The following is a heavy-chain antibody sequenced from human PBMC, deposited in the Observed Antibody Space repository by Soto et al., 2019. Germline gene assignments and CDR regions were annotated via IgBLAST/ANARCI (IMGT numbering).Heavy chain of an antibody. Sequence: QLQLQESGPGLLKPSETLSLTCSVSDDSINSDKYYWGWIRQPPGKDLEWIGRIYYRGNAYYNPSLQTLVTISLNNSICQFSLKLNSGTAADSAVYFCARLDGLAPISYYFDFWGLGALVTVSS. V-gene: IGHV4-39*01. CDR1: DDSINSDKYY. CDR3: ARLDGLAPISYYFDF. D-gene: IGHD3-9*01. J-gene: IGHJ4*02. CDR2: IYYRGNA.